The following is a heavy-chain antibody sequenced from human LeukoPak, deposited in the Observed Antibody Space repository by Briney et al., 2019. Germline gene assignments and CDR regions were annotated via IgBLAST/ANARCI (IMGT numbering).Heavy chain of an antibody. D-gene: IGHD4-17*01. CDR2: IKSKTDGGTT. Sequence: GGSLRLSCASSGFTFSSYAMSWVRQAPGKGLEWVGRIKSKTDGGTTDYAAPVKGRFTISRDDSKNTLYLQMNSLKTEDTAVYYCTTHMTTVTTGQYWGQGTLVTVSS. V-gene: IGHV3-15*01. J-gene: IGHJ4*02. CDR1: GFTFSSYA. CDR3: TTHMTTVTTGQY.